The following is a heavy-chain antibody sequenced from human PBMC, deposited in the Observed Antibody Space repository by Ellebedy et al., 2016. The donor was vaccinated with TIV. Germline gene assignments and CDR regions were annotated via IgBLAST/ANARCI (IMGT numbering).Heavy chain of an antibody. CDR1: GGSISSGNYY. D-gene: IGHD3-3*02. CDR3: ARGTDISKVGY. Sequence: LRLSXTVSGGSISSGNYYWSWIRQPPGKGLEWIGYIYYSGKIYYNPSLKSRLTISVDTSKNQFSLNLSSVTAADTAVYYCARGTDISKVGYWGQGTLVTVAS. V-gene: IGHV4-30-4*01. CDR2: IYYSGKI. J-gene: IGHJ4*02.